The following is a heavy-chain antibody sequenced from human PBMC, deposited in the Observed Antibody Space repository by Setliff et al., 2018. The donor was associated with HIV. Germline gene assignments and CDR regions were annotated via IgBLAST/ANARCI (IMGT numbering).Heavy chain of an antibody. D-gene: IGHD1-20*01. V-gene: IGHV4-39*07. CDR3: ARTVTGIPRYYFDY. J-gene: IGHJ4*02. CDR2: VYYNGVT. CDR1: GDSISGSDYY. Sequence: SETLSLTCTVSGDSISGSDYYWAWIRQPPGKGLEWIGSVYYNGVTYYNPSLKSRVIISVDMSKNQFSLNLNSVTAADTAVYYCARTVTGIPRYYFDYWGQGTLVTVSS.